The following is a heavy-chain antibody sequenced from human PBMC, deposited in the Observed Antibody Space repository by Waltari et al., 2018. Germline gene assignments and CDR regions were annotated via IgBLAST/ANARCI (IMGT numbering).Heavy chain of an antibody. V-gene: IGHV4-34*01. J-gene: IGHJ3*02. CDR1: GGSFSGYY. Sequence: QVQLQQWGAGLLKPSETLSLTCAVYGGSFSGYYWSWIRQPPGKGLAWIGEINHRGSTNDNPSLKSRVTISVDTSKNQFSLRLSSVTAADTAVYYCARITTVTTSAFDIWGQGTMVTVSS. D-gene: IGHD4-17*01. CDR3: ARITTVTTSAFDI. CDR2: INHRGST.